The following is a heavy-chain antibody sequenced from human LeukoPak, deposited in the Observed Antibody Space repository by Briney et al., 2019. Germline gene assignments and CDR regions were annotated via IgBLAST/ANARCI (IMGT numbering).Heavy chain of an antibody. CDR3: ASSSIYCGGDCYFDY. CDR1: GFSFSSFA. J-gene: IGHJ4*02. V-gene: IGHV3-23*01. CDR2: ITNSGGST. D-gene: IGHD2-21*02. Sequence: PGGSLRLSCAASGFSFSSFAMNWVRQAPGKGLEWVSAITNSGGSTYYADSVKGRFTISRDNSKNTLYLQMNSLRAEDTAVYYCASSSIYCGGDCYFDYWGQGTLVTVSS.